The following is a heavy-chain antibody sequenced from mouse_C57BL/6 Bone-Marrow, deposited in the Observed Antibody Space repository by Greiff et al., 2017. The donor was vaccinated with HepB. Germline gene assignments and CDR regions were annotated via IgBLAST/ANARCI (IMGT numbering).Heavy chain of an antibody. CDR3: ARSRGYDGCFAY. CDR2: IYPGSGST. J-gene: IGHJ3*01. CDR1: GYTFTSYW. V-gene: IGHV1-55*01. Sequence: QVQLQQPGAELVKPGASVKMSCKASGYTFTSYWITWVKQRPGQGLEWIGDIYPGSGSTNYNEKFKSKATLTVDTSSSTAYMQRSSLTSEDSAVYYCARSRGYDGCFAYWGQGTLVTVSA. D-gene: IGHD2-3*01.